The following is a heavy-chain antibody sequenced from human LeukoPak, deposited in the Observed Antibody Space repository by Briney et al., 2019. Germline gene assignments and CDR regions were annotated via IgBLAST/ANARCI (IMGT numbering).Heavy chain of an antibody. CDR3: ARGSPTIFGVLSPNDY. V-gene: IGHV3-30*04. D-gene: IGHD3-3*01. J-gene: IGHJ4*02. CDR2: ISYDGSNK. CDR1: GFTFSSYA. Sequence: GGSLRLSCAASGFTFSSYAMHWVRQAPGKGLEWVAVISYDGSNKYYADSVKGRFTISRDNSKNTLYLQMNSLRAEDTAVYYCARGSPTIFGVLSPNDYWGQGTLVTVSS.